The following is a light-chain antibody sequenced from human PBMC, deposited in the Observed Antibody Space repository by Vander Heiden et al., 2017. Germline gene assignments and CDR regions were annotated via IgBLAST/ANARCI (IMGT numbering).Light chain of an antibody. V-gene: IGKV3-11*01. CDR3: QQRNN. CDR2: DAS. J-gene: IGKJ5*01. CDR1: QSVSSY. Sequence: EIVLTQSPATLSLSPGERATLSCRASQSVSSYLAWYQQKPGQAPRLLIYDASNRATGIKDRFSGSGSGTDFTLTTSSIEPEDFEGHAGQQRNNFGQGTQLEIK.